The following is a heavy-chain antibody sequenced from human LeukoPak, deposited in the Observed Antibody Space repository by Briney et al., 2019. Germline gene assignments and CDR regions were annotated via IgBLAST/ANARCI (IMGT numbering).Heavy chain of an antibody. CDR2: IYPNGGST. D-gene: IGHD2-15*01. CDR1: GYSLTSYQ. V-gene: IGHV1-46*01. J-gene: IGHJ5*02. Sequence: ASVKVSCKASGYSLTSYQMHWVRQAPGQGLEWMGIIYPNGGSTTYAQTFEGRVTMTRDAATSTVYLELRSLGSEDPAVYYCARDLGGIHGLSGGCQKAFSNPWGRGTLVT. CDR3: ARDLGGIHGLSGGCQKAFSNP.